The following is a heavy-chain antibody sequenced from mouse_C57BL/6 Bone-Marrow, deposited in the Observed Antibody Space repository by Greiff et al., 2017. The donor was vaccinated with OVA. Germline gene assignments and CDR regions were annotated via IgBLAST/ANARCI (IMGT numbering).Heavy chain of an antibody. CDR1: GYTFTDYY. V-gene: IGHV1-19*01. D-gene: IGHD1-1*01. CDR3: ARSLLLRWFAY. CDR2: INPYNGGT. Sequence: VQLQQSGPVLVKPGASVKMSCKASGYTFTDYYMNWVKQSHGKSLEWIGVINPYNGGTSYNQKFKGKATLTVDKSSSTAYMELNSLTSEDSAVYYCARSLLLRWFAYWGQGTLVTVSA. J-gene: IGHJ3*01.